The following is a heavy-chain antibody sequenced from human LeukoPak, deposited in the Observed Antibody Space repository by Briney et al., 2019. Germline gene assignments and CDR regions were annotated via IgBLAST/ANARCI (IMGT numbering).Heavy chain of an antibody. Sequence: GGSLRLSCAASGFTFSIAWMSWVRQAPGKGLEWVGRIKSRGDGETRDYAAPVKDRFIISRDDSKNTLYLQMDSLRTKDTAIYYCAAVGEWLSNAFNTWGQGTLVTVSA. CDR2: IKSRGDGETR. D-gene: IGHD3-3*01. J-gene: IGHJ3*02. CDR3: AAVGEWLSNAFNT. V-gene: IGHV3-15*01. CDR1: GFTFSIAW.